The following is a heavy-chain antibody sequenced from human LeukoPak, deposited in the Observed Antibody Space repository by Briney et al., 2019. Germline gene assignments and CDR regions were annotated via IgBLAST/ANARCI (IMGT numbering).Heavy chain of an antibody. D-gene: IGHD2-15*01. Sequence: GGSLRISCAASGFTFSSNAMSCVRQAPGKGLEWVSSISGSGGSTYYADSVKGRFTISRDNSKNTLYLQMNSLRAEDTAVYYCAKSTRRVVVAATSDYWGQGTLVTDSS. CDR1: GFTFSSNA. V-gene: IGHV3-23*01. J-gene: IGHJ4*02. CDR2: ISGSGGST. CDR3: AKSTRRVVVAATSDY.